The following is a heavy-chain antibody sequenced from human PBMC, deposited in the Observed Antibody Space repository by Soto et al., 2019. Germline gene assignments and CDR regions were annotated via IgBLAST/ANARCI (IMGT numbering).Heavy chain of an antibody. J-gene: IGHJ3*02. Sequence: GASVKVSCKVSGYTLTELSMHWVRQAPGKGLEWMGGFDPEDGETIYAQKFQGRVTTTEDTSTDTAYMELSSLRSEDTAVYYCATNERDSSAPFAFGIWGQGTMVTVSS. V-gene: IGHV1-24*01. CDR1: GYTLTELS. CDR3: ATNERDSSAPFAFGI. CDR2: FDPEDGET. D-gene: IGHD3-22*01.